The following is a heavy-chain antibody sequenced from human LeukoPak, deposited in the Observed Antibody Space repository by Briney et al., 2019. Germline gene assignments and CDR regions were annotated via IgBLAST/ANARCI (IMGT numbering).Heavy chain of an antibody. CDR1: GGSFSGYY. CDR2: INHSGST. CDR3: ATLGEYYDSSGYYYN. D-gene: IGHD3-22*01. J-gene: IGHJ4*02. Sequence: SETLSLTCAVYGGSFSGYYWSWVRQPPGKGLEWIGEINHSGSTYYNPSLKSRVTISVDSSKNQFSLKLTSVTAADTAVYYCATLGEYYDSSGYYYNWGQGTLVTVSS. V-gene: IGHV4-34*01.